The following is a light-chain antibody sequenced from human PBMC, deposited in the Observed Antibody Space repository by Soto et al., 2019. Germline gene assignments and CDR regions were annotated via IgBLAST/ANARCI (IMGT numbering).Light chain of an antibody. J-gene: IGKJ1*01. CDR1: QSVSSS. CDR2: GAS. CDR3: QQYNNWPPWT. V-gene: IGKV3-15*01. Sequence: EIVVTQSPATLSVSPGERVTLSCRASQSVSSSLAWYQQKPGQAPRLLIYGASTRATGIPARFSGSGSGTEFTLTISSLQSEDFAVYYCQQYNNWPPWTFGQGTMV.